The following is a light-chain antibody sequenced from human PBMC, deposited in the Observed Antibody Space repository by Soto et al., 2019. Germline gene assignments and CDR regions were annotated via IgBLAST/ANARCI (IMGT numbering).Light chain of an antibody. V-gene: IGKV2-28*01. CDR2: WAS. CDR1: QSLLHSNGYNY. J-gene: IGKJ4*01. Sequence: DIVMTQSPLSLPVTPGEAASISCRSSQSLLHSNGYNYVDWYQQKPGQPPQLIIYWASTRESGVPERFSGSGSGTDFTLTISSLEAEDVAFYWCQQYFDVPFTFGGGTKVDIK. CDR3: QQYFDVPFT.